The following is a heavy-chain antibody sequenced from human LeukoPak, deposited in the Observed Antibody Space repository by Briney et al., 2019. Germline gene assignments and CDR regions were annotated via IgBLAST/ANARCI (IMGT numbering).Heavy chain of an antibody. CDR3: AREGRWITTVTTSSFDY. J-gene: IGHJ4*02. CDR2: ISSSCSTI. D-gene: IGHD4-17*01. Sequence: GGSLRLSCAASGFTFSSYEMNWVRQAPGKGLEWVSYISSSCSTIYYADSVKGRYTISRDNAKNSLYLQMNSLRAEDTAVYYCAREGRWITTVTTSSFDYWGQGTLVTVSS. CDR1: GFTFSSYE. V-gene: IGHV3-48*03.